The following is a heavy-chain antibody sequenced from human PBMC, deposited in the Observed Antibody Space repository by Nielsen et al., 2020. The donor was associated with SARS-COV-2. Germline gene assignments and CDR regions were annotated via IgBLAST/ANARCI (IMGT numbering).Heavy chain of an antibody. CDR1: AFTFSSYG. Sequence: GGSLRLSCAPSAFTFSSYGMHWVRQAPGKGLEWVAVIWHDGSNQHYADFVKGRFTISRDNSKNMLYLQMNSLRVDDMTVYYCARKGLGDVWGKGTTVTVS. V-gene: IGHV3-33*01. J-gene: IGHJ6*03. D-gene: IGHD3/OR15-3a*01. CDR3: ARKGLGDV. CDR2: IWHDGSNQ.